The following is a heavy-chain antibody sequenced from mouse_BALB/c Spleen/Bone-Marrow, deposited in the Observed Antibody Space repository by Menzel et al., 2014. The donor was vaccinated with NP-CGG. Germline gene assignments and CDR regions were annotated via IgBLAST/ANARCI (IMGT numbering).Heavy chain of an antibody. D-gene: IGHD2-4*01. V-gene: IGHV14-3*02. CDR3: ARFPYDYGGGDY. J-gene: IGHJ2*01. CDR2: IDPANGNT. Sequence: VQLQQSGAELVKPGASVKLSCTASGFNIKDTYMHWVKQRPEQGLEWIGRIDPANGNTKYDPKFQSKATITADTSSNTAYLQLSSLTSEDTAVYYCARFPYDYGGGDYWGQGTTLTVSS. CDR1: GFNIKDTY.